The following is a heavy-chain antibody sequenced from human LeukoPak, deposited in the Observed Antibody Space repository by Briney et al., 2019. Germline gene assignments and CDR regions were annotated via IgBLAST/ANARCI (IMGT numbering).Heavy chain of an antibody. D-gene: IGHD3-9*01. CDR1: GFTFSSYG. CDR3: ARSYYDILTGYLDY. J-gene: IGHJ4*02. Sequence: GRSLRLSCADSGFTFSSYGMHWVRQAPGKGLEWVAVISYDGSNKYYADSVKGRFTISRDNSKNTLYLQMNSLRAEDTAVYYCARSYYDILTGYLDYWGQGTLVTVSS. V-gene: IGHV3-30*03. CDR2: ISYDGSNK.